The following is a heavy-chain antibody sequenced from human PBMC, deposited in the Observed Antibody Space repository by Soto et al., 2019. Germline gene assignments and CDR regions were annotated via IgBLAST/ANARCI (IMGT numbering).Heavy chain of an antibody. CDR1: GYTFTTYG. Sequence: ASVKVSCKASGYTFTTYGISWVRQAPEQGLEWMGWISAYNGNTNYAQKLQGRVTMTTDTSTSTAYMELRSLRSDDTAVYYCARGLRYFDWLHTFDYWGQGTLVTVSS. J-gene: IGHJ4*02. CDR2: ISAYNGNT. V-gene: IGHV1-18*01. D-gene: IGHD3-9*01. CDR3: ARGLRYFDWLHTFDY.